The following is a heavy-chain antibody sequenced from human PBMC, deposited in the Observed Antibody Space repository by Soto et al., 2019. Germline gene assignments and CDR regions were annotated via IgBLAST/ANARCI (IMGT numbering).Heavy chain of an antibody. J-gene: IGHJ3*01. CDR1: GFTFSTYA. V-gene: IGHV3-23*01. CDR3: ARDDAFENENGFDV. D-gene: IGHD1-1*01. CDR2: ISGSGASS. Sequence: GGSLRLSCAASGFTFSTYAMTWVRQAPGQGLEWVSAISGSGASSHYADSVKGRFTISRGKSTNTLYLQMNSLRAEDTAVYYCARDDAFENENGFDVWGQGTMVTVSS.